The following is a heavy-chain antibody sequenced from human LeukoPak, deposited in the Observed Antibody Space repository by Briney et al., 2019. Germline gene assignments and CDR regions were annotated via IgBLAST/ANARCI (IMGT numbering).Heavy chain of an antibody. D-gene: IGHD1-26*01. CDR3: ARHEVGATPTYYFDY. Sequence: SSETLSLTCAVYGGSLSGYYWSWIRQPPGKGLEWIGEINHSGSTNYNPSLKSRVTISVDTSKNQFSLKLSSVTAADTAVYYCARHEVGATPTYYFDYWGQGTLVTVSS. CDR1: GGSLSGYY. V-gene: IGHV4-34*01. J-gene: IGHJ4*02. CDR2: INHSGST.